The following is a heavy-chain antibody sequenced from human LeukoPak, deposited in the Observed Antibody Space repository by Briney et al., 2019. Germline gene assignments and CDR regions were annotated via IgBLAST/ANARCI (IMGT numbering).Heavy chain of an antibody. D-gene: IGHD3-16*01. CDR3: ARGGSARFDP. Sequence: PGGSLRLSCAASGFTFSRYWMSWVRQAPGKGLEWVANIKQDGSEKYYVDSVKGRFTISRDNAKNSLYLQMNSLRAEDTAVYYCARGGSARFDPWGQGTLVTVSS. V-gene: IGHV3-7*01. CDR2: IKQDGSEK. J-gene: IGHJ5*02. CDR1: GFTFSRYW.